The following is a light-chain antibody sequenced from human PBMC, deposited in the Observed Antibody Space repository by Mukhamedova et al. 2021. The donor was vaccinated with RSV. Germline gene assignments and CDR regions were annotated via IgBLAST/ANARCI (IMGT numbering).Light chain of an antibody. J-gene: IGLJ2*01. CDR1: SSDIGGYNF. CDR2: DVT. V-gene: IGLV2-14*03. Sequence: SSDIGGYNFVSWYQQHPGKAPKLMVYDVTNRPSGVSNRFSGSKSGNTASLTISGLQAEDEADYYCTSYTSSSTLIFGGGTKLTVL. CDR3: TSYTSSSTLI.